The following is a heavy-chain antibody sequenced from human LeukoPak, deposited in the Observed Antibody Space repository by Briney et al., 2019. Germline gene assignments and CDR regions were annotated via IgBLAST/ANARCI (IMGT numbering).Heavy chain of an antibody. V-gene: IGHV4-61*02. CDR2: IYTSGST. D-gene: IGHD3-3*01. CDR3: ARGVRFLEWLENWFDP. J-gene: IGHJ5*02. Sequence: SKTLSLPCTVSGASFSGGSYYGSWFRRPPGKDREWFGRIYTSGSTNYNSSLKGRVTISVDTSKNQFSLKLSSVTAADTAVYYCARGVRFLEWLENWFDPWGQGTLVTVSS. CDR1: GASFSGGSYY.